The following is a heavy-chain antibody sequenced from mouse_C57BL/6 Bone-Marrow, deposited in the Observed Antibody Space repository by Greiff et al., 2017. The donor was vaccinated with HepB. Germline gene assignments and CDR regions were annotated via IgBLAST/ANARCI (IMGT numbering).Heavy chain of an antibody. CDR3: ARSRSYYGSSIYAMDY. D-gene: IGHD1-1*01. J-gene: IGHJ4*01. CDR2: IYPRSGNT. V-gene: IGHV1-81*01. CDR1: GYTFTSYG. Sequence: VKVVESGAELARPGASVKLSCKASGYTFTSYGISWVKQRTGQGLEWIGEIYPRSGNTYYNEKFKGKATLTADKSSSTAYMELRSLTSEDSAVYFCARSRSYYGSSIYAMDYWGQGTSVTVSS.